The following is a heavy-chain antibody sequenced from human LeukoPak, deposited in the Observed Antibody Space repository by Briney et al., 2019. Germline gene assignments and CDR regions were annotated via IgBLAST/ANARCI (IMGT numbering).Heavy chain of an antibody. V-gene: IGHV3-21*01. D-gene: IGHD5-18*01. CDR2: ISSSSIYI. J-gene: IGHJ4*02. Sequence: GGSLRLSCAASGFTFSSYSMNWVRQAPGKGLEWVSSISSSSIYIYYADSVKGRFTISRDKAKNSLYLQMNSLRAEDTAVYYCARGRYNYGYIYDYWGQGTLVTVSS. CDR3: ARGRYNYGYIYDY. CDR1: GFTFSSYS.